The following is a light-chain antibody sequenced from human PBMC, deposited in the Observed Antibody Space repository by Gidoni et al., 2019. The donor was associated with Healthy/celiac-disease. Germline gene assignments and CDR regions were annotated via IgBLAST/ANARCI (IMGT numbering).Light chain of an antibody. CDR1: SSTIGSNT. CDR3: AAWDDSLNGPV. CDR2: SNN. V-gene: IGLV1-44*01. J-gene: IGLJ3*02. Sequence: QSVLTQPPSASGTPGQRVTISCSGSSSTIGSNTVNWYQPLPGTAPKLLIYSNNQRLSGVPDRFSGSKSGTSASLAISGLQSEDEADYYCAAWDDSLNGPVFGGGTKLTV.